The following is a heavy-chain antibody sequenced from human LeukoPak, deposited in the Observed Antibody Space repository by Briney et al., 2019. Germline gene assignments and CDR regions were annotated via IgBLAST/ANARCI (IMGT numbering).Heavy chain of an antibody. J-gene: IGHJ6*03. CDR1: GGSISSSSYY. V-gene: IGHV4-61*05. CDR2: IYYSGST. CDR3: ARSVEGYCRGGSCYYYSYYMDV. D-gene: IGHD2-15*01. Sequence: SETLSLTCTVSGGSISSSSYYWGWIRQPPGKGLEWIGYIYYSGSTNYNPSLKSRVTISVDTSKNQFSLKLSSVTAADTAVYYCARSVEGYCRGGSCYYYSYYMDVWGKGTTVTVSS.